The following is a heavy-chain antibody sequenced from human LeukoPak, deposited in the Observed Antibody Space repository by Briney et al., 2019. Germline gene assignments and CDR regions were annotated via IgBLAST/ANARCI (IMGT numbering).Heavy chain of an antibody. Sequence: SVKVSCKASGGTFSSYAISWVRQAPGQGLEWMGGIIPIFGKANYAQKFQGRVTITADKSTSTAYMELSSLRSEETAVYYCARVPVLRYCSSTSCFNPGGGAFDIWGQGTMVTVSS. J-gene: IGHJ3*02. V-gene: IGHV1-69*06. CDR3: ARVPVLRYCSSTSCFNPGGGAFDI. CDR2: IIPIFGKA. CDR1: GGTFSSYA. D-gene: IGHD2-2*01.